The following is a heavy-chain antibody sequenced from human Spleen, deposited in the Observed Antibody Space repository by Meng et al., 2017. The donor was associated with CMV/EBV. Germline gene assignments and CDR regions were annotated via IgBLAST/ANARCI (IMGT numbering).Heavy chain of an antibody. D-gene: IGHD3-22*01. CDR3: ARDPSGYSLGLWGY. CDR2: INPNRGGT. Sequence: SGAEGKKPRSSGKVSCKASGYTFTGFYMTWVRQAPGQGLEWMGWINPNRGGTNYAKKFQGRVTMTRDTSISTAYMELSRLRSDDTAVYYCARDPSGYSLGLWGYWGQGTLVTVSS. J-gene: IGHJ4*02. V-gene: IGHV1-2*02. CDR1: GYTFTGFY.